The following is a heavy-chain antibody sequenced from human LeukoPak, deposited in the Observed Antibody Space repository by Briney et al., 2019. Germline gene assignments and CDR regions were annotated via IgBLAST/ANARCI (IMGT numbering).Heavy chain of an antibody. CDR1: GGTFSSYA. Sequence: GASVKVSCKASGGTFSSYAISWVQQAPGQGLEWMGGIIPIFGTANYAQKFQGRVTITADKSTSTAYMELSSLRSEDTAVYYCAREGETYYYDSSGYHDAFDIWGRGTVVTVSS. D-gene: IGHD3-22*01. J-gene: IGHJ3*02. CDR3: AREGETYYYDSSGYHDAFDI. V-gene: IGHV1-69*06. CDR2: IIPIFGTA.